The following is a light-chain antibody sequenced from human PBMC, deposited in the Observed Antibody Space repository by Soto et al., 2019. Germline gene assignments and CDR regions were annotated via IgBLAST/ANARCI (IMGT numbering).Light chain of an antibody. V-gene: IGKV3-11*01. CDR3: QKRYSWPPIT. Sequence: ETVMTQSPATLSVSPGERATLSCRASQSISSNLAWFQQKPGQAPRLLIYDASNRATGIPDRFSGSGSETDFTLTISRLEPEDFAVYYCQKRYSWPPITFGQGTRLEI. CDR2: DAS. J-gene: IGKJ5*01. CDR1: QSISSN.